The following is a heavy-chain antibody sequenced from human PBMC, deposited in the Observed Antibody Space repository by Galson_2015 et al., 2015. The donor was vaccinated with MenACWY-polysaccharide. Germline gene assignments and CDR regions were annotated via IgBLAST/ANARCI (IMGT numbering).Heavy chain of an antibody. J-gene: IGHJ4*02. CDR2: ITPTGDRK. D-gene: IGHD2-15*01. Sequence: SLRLSCAGSGFTFSTYSMIWVRQAPGKGLEWPSYITPTGDRKMYADSVKGRFTISRDNAKSSLYLQMNNLRAEDTAVYYCASRGVVTLYSLDFWGQGTRVTVSS. V-gene: IGHV3-48*01. CDR3: ASRGVVTLYSLDF. CDR1: GFTFSTYS.